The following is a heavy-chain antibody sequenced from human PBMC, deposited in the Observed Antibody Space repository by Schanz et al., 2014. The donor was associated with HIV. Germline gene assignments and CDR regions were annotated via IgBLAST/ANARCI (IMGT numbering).Heavy chain of an antibody. Sequence: QVQLVESGGGVVQPGRSLRLSCAASGFIFSSYGMHWVRQAPGKGLEWVAVIWYDGSNKYYADSVKGRFTISRDNSKNTLYLQMSSLRVEDTAVYYCAKGRGTYSSGYYDPPDYWGQGTLVTVSS. V-gene: IGHV3-33*03. CDR1: GFIFSSYG. CDR2: IWYDGSNK. J-gene: IGHJ4*02. D-gene: IGHD3-22*01. CDR3: AKGRGTYSSGYYDPPDY.